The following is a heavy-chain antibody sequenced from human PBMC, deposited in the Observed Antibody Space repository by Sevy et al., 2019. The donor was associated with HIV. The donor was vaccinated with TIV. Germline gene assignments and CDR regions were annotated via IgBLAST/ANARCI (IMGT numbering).Heavy chain of an antibody. CDR3: AKTREYYLDNSCYLDF. CDR1: GYTLTEFS. CDR2: FDPENGET. V-gene: IGHV1-24*01. Sequence: ASVKVSCKVSGYTLTEFSTHWVRQAPGKGLEWMGRFDPENGETIYAQKFQGRVTLTEDTSTDTAYMELRSLKSEDTAVYYCAKTREYYLDNSCYLDFWGQGTLVTVSS. D-gene: IGHD3-10*01. J-gene: IGHJ4*02.